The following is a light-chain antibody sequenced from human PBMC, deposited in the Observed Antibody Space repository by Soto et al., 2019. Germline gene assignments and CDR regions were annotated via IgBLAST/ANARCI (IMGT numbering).Light chain of an antibody. Sequence: MRMTRSSSSFSTSKGGRVTITCRASQGISSYLAWYQQKPGKAPKLLIYAASTLQSGVPSRFSGSGSGTDFTLTISCLQSEDFATYYCQQYYSYPQTFGQGSKVDIK. V-gene: IGKV1-8*01. J-gene: IGKJ1*01. CDR3: QQYYSYPQT. CDR2: AAS. CDR1: QGISSY.